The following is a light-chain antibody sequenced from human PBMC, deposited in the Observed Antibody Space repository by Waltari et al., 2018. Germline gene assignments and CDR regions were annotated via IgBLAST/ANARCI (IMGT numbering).Light chain of an antibody. Sequence: QSALTQPPSVSGAPRQRVTISCSGSRSNIGDSALTWYQQFPGKSPRLVIYYDDLLPSGVSDRFSGSKSGSSASLTISGLQSEDEAIYFCAAWDISLNALIFGGGTKLTVL. J-gene: IGLJ2*01. CDR3: AAWDISLNALI. V-gene: IGLV1-36*01. CDR1: RSNIGDSA. CDR2: YDD.